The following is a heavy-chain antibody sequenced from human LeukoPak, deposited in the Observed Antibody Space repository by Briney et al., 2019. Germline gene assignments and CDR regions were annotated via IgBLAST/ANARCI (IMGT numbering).Heavy chain of an antibody. V-gene: IGHV4-4*07. J-gene: IGHJ4*02. D-gene: IGHD6-25*01. CDR3: ARGVYRLDY. Sequence: SETLSLTCSVSGGSISSYYWSWIRQPAGKGLEWSGRIDSSGSTNYNPSFKSRVTMSVDTSKNQFSLKVTSVTAADTAMYYCARGVYRLDYWGQGTLVTVSS. CDR2: IDSSGST. CDR1: GGSISSYY.